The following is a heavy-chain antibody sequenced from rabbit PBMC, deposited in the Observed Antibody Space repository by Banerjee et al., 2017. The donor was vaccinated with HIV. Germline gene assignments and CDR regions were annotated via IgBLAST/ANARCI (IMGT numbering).Heavy chain of an antibody. D-gene: IGHD2-1*01. CDR1: GFSFSNKYV. V-gene: IGHV1S45*01. CDR2: INTGDGNI. Sequence: QEHLVESGGGLVQPGGSLKVSCKASGFSFSNKYVMCWVRQAPGKGLEWIGYINTGDGNIWYANWAKGRFTISKPSSTTVTLQMTSLTAAETATYFCAREDDDYGDYYFNLWGPAPWSPS. CDR3: AREDDDYGDYYFNL. J-gene: IGHJ4*01.